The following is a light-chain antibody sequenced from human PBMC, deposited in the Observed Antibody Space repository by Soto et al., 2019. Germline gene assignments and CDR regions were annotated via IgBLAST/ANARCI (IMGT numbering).Light chain of an antibody. J-gene: IGKJ1*01. CDR1: QRVLSRSNNKNC. Sequence: DIVITQSPESLAVSLGERATINCKSSQRVLSRSNNKNCLAWYPQTSGQPPKLLIYWASARECGVPDRFSGSGSEKDFILTISSLQAEDVAEYYCQHYHSIPWTFGQGTRVEIK. CDR2: WAS. V-gene: IGKV4-1*01. CDR3: QHYHSIPWT.